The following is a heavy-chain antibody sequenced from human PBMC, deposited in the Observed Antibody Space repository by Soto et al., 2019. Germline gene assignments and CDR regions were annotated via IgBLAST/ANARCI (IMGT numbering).Heavy chain of an antibody. J-gene: IGHJ5*02. CDR2: IIPILGIA. Sequence: ASVKVSCKASGGTFSSYTISWVRQAPGQGLEWMGRIIPILGIANYAQKFQGRVTITADKSTSTAYMELSSLRSEDTAVYYCARGIEYGEYSRWFDAWGQGTLVTVCS. V-gene: IGHV1-69*02. CDR3: ARGIEYGEYSRWFDA. CDR1: GGTFSSYT. D-gene: IGHD4-17*01.